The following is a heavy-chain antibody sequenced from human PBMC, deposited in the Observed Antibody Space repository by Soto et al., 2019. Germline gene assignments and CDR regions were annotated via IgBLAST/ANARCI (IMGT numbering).Heavy chain of an antibody. Sequence: QPQLVQSGGEVRKPGASVTVSCKASGYSFTDDGISWVRQAPGQGLEWMGWVSTFHGDTNSAQNFRYRLTLTTDAATTTAFLELRSLTSADTAVYYCARDLAVTPAGMDVWGQGTTVYVSS. V-gene: IGHV1-18*01. D-gene: IGHD2-15*01. CDR2: VSTFHGDT. J-gene: IGHJ6*02. CDR1: GYSFTDDG. CDR3: ARDLAVTPAGMDV.